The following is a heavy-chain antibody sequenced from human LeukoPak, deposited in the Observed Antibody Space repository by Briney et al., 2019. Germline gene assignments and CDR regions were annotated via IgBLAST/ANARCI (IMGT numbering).Heavy chain of an antibody. D-gene: IGHD3-10*01. CDR3: ATTYGLGSYPAAAFVI. CDR1: GYTFPSYY. J-gene: IGHJ3*02. CDR2: INPSGGST. V-gene: IGHV1-46*01. Sequence: GASVNVSCKASGYTFPSYYMHWVRQAPGQGLEWMGIINPSGGSTSYAQKFQGRVTMTRDTSTSTVYMELSSLRSEDTAVYYCATTYGLGSYPAAAFVIWGQGTMVTVSS.